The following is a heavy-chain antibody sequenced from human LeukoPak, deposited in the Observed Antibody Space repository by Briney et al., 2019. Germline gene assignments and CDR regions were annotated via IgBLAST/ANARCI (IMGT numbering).Heavy chain of an antibody. CDR2: ISSYNGNT. V-gene: IGHV1-18*01. Sequence: ASVKVSCKPSGYTFRTHGLSWVRQAPGQGLEWMGWISSYNGNTNYAQKVQGRLTMTTDTSTSTAYMKLRSLRSDDTAVYYCARGNDYGDPLDYWGQGTQVTVSS. D-gene: IGHD4-17*01. CDR1: GYTFRTHG. J-gene: IGHJ4*02. CDR3: ARGNDYGDPLDY.